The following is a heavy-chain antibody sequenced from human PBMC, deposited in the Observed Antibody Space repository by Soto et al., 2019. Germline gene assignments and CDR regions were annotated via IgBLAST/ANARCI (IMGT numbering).Heavy chain of an antibody. CDR1: GGSISSYY. D-gene: IGHD1-1*01. CDR2: IYYSGST. J-gene: IGHJ6*02. CDR3: ARHSTNTWNTYWLDV. Sequence: SETLSLTCAVSGGSISSYYWSWIRQPPGKGLEWIGYIYYSGSTNYNPSLKSRVTISVDRSNIQFSLKLTSVTAADTAMYYCARHSTNTWNTYWLDVWGQGTTVTVSS. V-gene: IGHV4-59*08.